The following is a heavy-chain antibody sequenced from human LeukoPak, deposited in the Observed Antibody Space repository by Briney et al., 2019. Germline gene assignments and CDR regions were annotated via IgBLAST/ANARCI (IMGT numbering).Heavy chain of an antibody. Sequence: ASVKVSCKASGYTFTGYYMHWVRQAPGQGLEWMGWINPNSGGANYAQKFQGRVTMTRDTSISTAYMELSRLRSDDTAVYYCARADYDSSGYCAFDIWGQGTMVTVSS. CDR2: INPNSGGA. J-gene: IGHJ3*02. V-gene: IGHV1-2*02. D-gene: IGHD3-22*01. CDR1: GYTFTGYY. CDR3: ARADYDSSGYCAFDI.